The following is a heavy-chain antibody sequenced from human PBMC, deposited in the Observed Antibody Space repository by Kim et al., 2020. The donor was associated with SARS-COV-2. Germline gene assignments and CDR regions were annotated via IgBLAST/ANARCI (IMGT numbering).Heavy chain of an antibody. CDR3: ARTSSAYFDY. D-gene: IGHD2-2*01. Sequence: SETYNVDSVQSRFNISRDNAKSSLYLQMNSLRADDTAVYYCARTSSAYFDYWGQGTLVTVSS. V-gene: IGHV3-7*03. J-gene: IGHJ4*02. CDR2: SET.